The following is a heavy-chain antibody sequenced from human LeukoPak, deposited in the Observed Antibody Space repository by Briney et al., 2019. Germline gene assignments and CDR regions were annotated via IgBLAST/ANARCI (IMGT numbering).Heavy chain of an antibody. Sequence: GGSLRLSCAASGFTFSSYSMNWVRQAPGKGLEWVSSIGSSSSYIYYADSVKGRFTISRDNAKNSLHLQMNSLRAEDTAVYYCAASTKHTAMVDYWGQGTLVTVSS. D-gene: IGHD5-18*01. CDR3: AASTKHTAMVDY. CDR2: IGSSSSYI. V-gene: IGHV3-21*01. CDR1: GFTFSSYS. J-gene: IGHJ4*02.